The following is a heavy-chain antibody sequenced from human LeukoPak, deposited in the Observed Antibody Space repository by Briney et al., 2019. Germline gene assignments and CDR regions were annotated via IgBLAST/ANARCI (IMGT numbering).Heavy chain of an antibody. J-gene: IGHJ4*02. CDR2: IYYRGTT. Sequence: PSETLSLTCTVSGGSISSSSYYWGWIRQPPGKGLEWIGSIYYRGTTYYNPSLESRVTISVDTSKNKFSLKLTSVTAADTAVYYWASGSEKYYDSSGYYCSVYWGQGTLVTVSS. CDR1: GGSISSSSYY. V-gene: IGHV4-39*01. D-gene: IGHD3-22*01. CDR3: ASGSEKYYDSSGYYCSVY.